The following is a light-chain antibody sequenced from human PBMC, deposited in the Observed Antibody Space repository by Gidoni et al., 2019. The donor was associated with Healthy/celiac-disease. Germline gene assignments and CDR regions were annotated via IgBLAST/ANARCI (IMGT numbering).Light chain of an antibody. CDR1: QGISNY. CDR2: AAS. CDR3: QKYNSALWT. J-gene: IGKJ1*01. V-gene: IGKV1-27*01. Sequence: DIQMTQSPSYLSASVGDRVTITCRASQGISNYLAWYQQKPGKVPKLLIYAASTLQSGVPSRFSGIGSVTDFTLTISSLQPEDVATYYCQKYNSALWTFGQGTKVEIK.